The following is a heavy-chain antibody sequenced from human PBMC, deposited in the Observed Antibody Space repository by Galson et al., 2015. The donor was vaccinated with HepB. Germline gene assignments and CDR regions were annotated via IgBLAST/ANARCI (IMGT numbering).Heavy chain of an antibody. CDR1: GGTFSSYA. Sequence: SVKVSCKASGGTFSSYAISWVRQAPGQGLEWMGGIIPIFGTANYAQKFQGRVTMTRDTSISTAYMELSRLRSDDTAVYYCATDIVATISGYWGQGTLVTVSS. V-gene: IGHV1-69*05. CDR2: IIPIFGTA. J-gene: IGHJ4*02. D-gene: IGHD5-12*01. CDR3: ATDIVATISGY.